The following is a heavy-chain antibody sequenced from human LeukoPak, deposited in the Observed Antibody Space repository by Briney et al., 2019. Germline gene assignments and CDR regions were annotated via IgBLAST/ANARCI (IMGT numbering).Heavy chain of an antibody. CDR2: ISGSGGSA. Sequence: GGSLRLSCAASGFTFSSYAMSWVHQAPGKGLEWVSAISGSGGSAYYADSVKGRFTISRDNSKSTLYLQMNSLRAEDTAVYYCAKDRGISFAFDIWGQGTMVTVSS. CDR3: AKDRGISFAFDI. J-gene: IGHJ3*02. D-gene: IGHD2-15*01. V-gene: IGHV3-23*01. CDR1: GFTFSSYA.